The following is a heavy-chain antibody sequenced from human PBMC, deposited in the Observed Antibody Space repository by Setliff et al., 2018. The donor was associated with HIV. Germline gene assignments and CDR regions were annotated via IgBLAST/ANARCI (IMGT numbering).Heavy chain of an antibody. CDR2: FYPGDSDT. Sequence: PGESLKISCKTSGYSFNTYWIGWVRQMPGKGLEWIAIFYPGDSDTRYSPSFQSQVTVSADKSIGTAYLQWDSLKASDTALYFCARAPNSPYYSNFWYADHWGQGTLVTVSS. CDR3: ARAPNSPYYSNFWYADH. J-gene: IGHJ5*02. D-gene: IGHD3-22*01. V-gene: IGHV5-51*01. CDR1: GYSFNTYW.